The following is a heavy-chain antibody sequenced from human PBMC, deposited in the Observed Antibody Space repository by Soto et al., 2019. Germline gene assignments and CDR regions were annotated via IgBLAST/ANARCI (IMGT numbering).Heavy chain of an antibody. CDR3: ARGARGSSWFEESTWYFDY. V-gene: IGHV4-31*03. CDR2: IYYSGST. J-gene: IGHJ4*02. CDR1: GGSISSGGYY. Sequence: QVQLQESGPGLVKPSQTLSLTCTVSGGSISSGGYYWSWIRQHPGKGLEWIGYIYYSGSTYYNPSLKSRVTISVDTSKNQFSLKLSSVTAADTAVYYCARGARGSSWFEESTWYFDYWGQGTLVTVSS. D-gene: IGHD6-13*01.